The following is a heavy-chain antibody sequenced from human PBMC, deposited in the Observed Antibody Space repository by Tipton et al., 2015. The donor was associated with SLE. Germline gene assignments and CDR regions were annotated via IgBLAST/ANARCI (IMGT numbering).Heavy chain of an antibody. D-gene: IGHD3-10*01. Sequence: QLEQSGAEVKKPGASVKVSCKASGYTFTHYYLHWVRQAPGQGLEWMGIIIPSDGSTSHAQKFQGRVTMTTDTSTSTVYMELRSLTSDDTAVYYCTRRAAPGGFDYWGQGTLVTVSS. CDR2: IIPSDGST. CDR1: GYTFTHYY. V-gene: IGHV1-46*01. CDR3: TRRAAPGGFDY. J-gene: IGHJ4*02.